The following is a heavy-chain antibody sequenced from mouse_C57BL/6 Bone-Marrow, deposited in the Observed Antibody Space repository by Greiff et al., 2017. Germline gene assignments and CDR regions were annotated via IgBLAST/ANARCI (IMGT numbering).Heavy chain of an antibody. D-gene: IGHD1-1*01. Sequence: EVQLQQSGPELVKPGASVKISCKASGYTFTDYYMNWVKQSHGKSLEWIGDINPNNGGTSYNQKFKGKATLTVDKSSSTAYMELRSLTSEDSAVXYYARDGYYGPFDYWGQGTTLTVSS. V-gene: IGHV1-26*01. CDR3: ARDGYYGPFDY. J-gene: IGHJ2*01. CDR1: GYTFTDYY. CDR2: INPNNGGT.